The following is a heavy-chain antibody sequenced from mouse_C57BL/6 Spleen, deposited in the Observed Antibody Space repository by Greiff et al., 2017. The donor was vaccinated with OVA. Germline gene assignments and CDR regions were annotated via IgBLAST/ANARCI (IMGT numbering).Heavy chain of an antibody. D-gene: IGHD2-5*01. CDR3: ARGYSNPFAY. J-gene: IGHJ3*01. CDR1: GYTFTSYW. V-gene: IGHV1-69*01. Sequence: VQLQQPGAELVMPGASVKLSCKASGYTFTSYWMHWVKQRPGQGLEWIGEIDPSDSYTNYNQKFKGKSTLTVDKSSSTAYMQLSSLTSEDSAVYYCARGYSNPFAYWGQGTLVTVSA. CDR2: IDPSDSYT.